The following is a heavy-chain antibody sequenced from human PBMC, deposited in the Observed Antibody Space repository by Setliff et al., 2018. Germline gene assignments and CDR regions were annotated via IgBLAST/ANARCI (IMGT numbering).Heavy chain of an antibody. CDR2: ISGSGGTT. Sequence: QPGGSLRLSCAASGFTFSSCAMTWVRQAPGKGLEWVSSISGSGGTTYYAGSVKGRFSISRDNSRNMLYLQMNGLRAEDAALYYCASAGHSGSWFPFDAFHIWGQGTMVTVSS. CDR3: ASAGHSGSWFPFDAFHI. J-gene: IGHJ3*02. D-gene: IGHD6-13*01. CDR1: GFTFSSCA. V-gene: IGHV3-23*01.